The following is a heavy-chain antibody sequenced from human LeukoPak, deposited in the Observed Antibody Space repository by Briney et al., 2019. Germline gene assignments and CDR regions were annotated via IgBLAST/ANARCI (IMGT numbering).Heavy chain of an antibody. D-gene: IGHD3-10*01. CDR3: ARRSSMVRSAGTDV. J-gene: IGHJ6*02. CDR1: GGSISSSNW. CDR2: IYHSGST. Sequence: SETLSLTCAVSGGSISSSNWWSWVRPPPGKGLEWIGEIYHSGSTNYNPSLKSRVTISVDKSKNQFSLKLSSVTAADTAVYYCARRSSMVRSAGTDVWGQGTTVTVSS. V-gene: IGHV4-4*02.